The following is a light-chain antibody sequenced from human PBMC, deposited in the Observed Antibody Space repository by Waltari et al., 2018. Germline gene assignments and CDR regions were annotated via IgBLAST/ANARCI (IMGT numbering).Light chain of an antibody. CDR3: QQYNNWPPPLT. CDR1: QSVSSN. CDR2: GAS. Sequence: IVMTQSPATLSVSPGERATLPCRASQSVSSNLAWYQQKPGQAPRLLIYGASTRATGIPARFSGSRSGTEFTLTISSRQSEDFAVYYCQQYNNWPPPLTFGGGTKVEIK. J-gene: IGKJ4*01. V-gene: IGKV3-15*01.